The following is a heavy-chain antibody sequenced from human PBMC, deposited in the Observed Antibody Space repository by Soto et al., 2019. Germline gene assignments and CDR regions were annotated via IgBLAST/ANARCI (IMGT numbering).Heavy chain of an antibody. V-gene: IGHV5-51*01. J-gene: IGHJ6*02. CDR3: ARHGSSGYYIYYYYGMDV. CDR2: IYPVDSDT. Sequence: PGESLKISCKGSGYSFTSYWIGWVRQMPGKGLEWMGIIYPVDSDTRYSPSFQGQVTISADKSISTAYLQWSSLKASDTAMYYCARHGSSGYYIYYYYGMDVWGQGTTVTVSS. D-gene: IGHD3-22*01. CDR1: GYSFTSYW.